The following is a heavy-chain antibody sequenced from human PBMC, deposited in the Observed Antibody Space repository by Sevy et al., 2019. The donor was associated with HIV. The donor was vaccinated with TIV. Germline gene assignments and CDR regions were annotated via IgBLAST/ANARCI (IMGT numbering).Heavy chain of an antibody. CDR2: INHRGAT. CDR3: ARAAIAAPGAPFDD. D-gene: IGHD6-13*01. J-gene: IGHJ4*02. Sequence: SETLSLTCAVYGASFSGDFWSWIRQPPGKGPEWIGEINHRGATSYNSLFKSRVSISIDTSRKQFSLKLTSVTAADTAVYYCARAAIAAPGAPFDDWRQGTLVTVSS. V-gene: IGHV4-34*01. CDR1: GASFSGDF.